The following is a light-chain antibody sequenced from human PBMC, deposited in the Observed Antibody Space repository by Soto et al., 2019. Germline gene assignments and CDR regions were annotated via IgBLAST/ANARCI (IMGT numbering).Light chain of an antibody. CDR2: GAS. CDR1: QSDSSSY. CDR3: QQYGSSRTWT. J-gene: IGKJ1*01. Sequence: EIVLPQAPGTLSLSPGESAHLSCRESQSDSSSYLAGYQEKPGQKPTLLIYGASSRATGIPGRFSGSGSGTDLTLLIIRLETEDFAAYDCQQYGSSRTWTFGQGTKVDIK. V-gene: IGKV3-20*01.